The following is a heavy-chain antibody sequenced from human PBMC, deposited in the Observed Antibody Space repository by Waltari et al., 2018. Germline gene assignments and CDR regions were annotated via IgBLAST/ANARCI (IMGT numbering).Heavy chain of an antibody. J-gene: IGHJ6*02. Sequence: EEQLLESGGGLVQPGDSLRLSCAASGFRFSNYWMNWVRQAPGKGLVLVERISNDDTTLTYADSVKGRFTISRDNAKNTVYLQMKRLRADDTAVYYCARLAPRTYRSPVPGRHYYYGMDVWGQGTTVTVSS. CDR2: ISNDDTTL. V-gene: IGHV3-74*03. CDR1: GFRFSNYW. D-gene: IGHD3-10*01. CDR3: ARLAPRTYRSPVPGRHYYYGMDV.